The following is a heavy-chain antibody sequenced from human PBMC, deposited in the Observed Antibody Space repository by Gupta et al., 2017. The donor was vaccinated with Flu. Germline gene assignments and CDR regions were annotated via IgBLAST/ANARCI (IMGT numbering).Heavy chain of an antibody. J-gene: IGHJ4*02. V-gene: IGHV1-69*01. Sequence: QVHLVQSGTEVKKPGSSVKVSCKTSGVTFSDYAINWVRKAPGQGLEWMGGTIPVFGPTKYEQKFQGRVTITADESTNTAFMELNSLRSEDTAVDYGARKRGGHCDYDTCYSVDDWGPGTLVTVSS. D-gene: IGHD2-21*02. CDR1: GVTFSDYA. CDR3: ARKRGGHCDYDTCYSVDD. CDR2: TIPVFGPT.